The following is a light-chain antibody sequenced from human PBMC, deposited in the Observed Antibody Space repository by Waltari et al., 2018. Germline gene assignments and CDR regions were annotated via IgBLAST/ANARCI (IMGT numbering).Light chain of an antibody. J-gene: IGKJ1*01. CDR2: DTS. CDR3: QQYDTLPRA. CDR1: QDIGTY. Sequence: DIQMTQSPSSLSASVGDSVTITCQASQDIGTYLNWFHQRPGKAPNLLIYDTSNLHTGVPLRFAGSGSGTLFSITISSLRPEDSGTYYCQQYDTLPRAFGQGTKVEIK. V-gene: IGKV1-33*01.